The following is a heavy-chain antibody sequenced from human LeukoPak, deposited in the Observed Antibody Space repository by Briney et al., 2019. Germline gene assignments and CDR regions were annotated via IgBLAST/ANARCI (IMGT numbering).Heavy chain of an antibody. CDR1: GFTFSSYG. J-gene: IGHJ4*02. Sequence: GGSLRLSCAASGFTFSSYGMHWVRQAPGKGLEWVAFIQYDGSNKYYADSVKGRFTISRDNSKNTLYLQMNSLRAEDTAVYYCAKTLRASLPGYSSSWLYYFDYWGQGTLVTVSS. CDR3: AKTLRASLPGYSSSWLYYFDY. CDR2: IQYDGSNK. D-gene: IGHD6-13*01. V-gene: IGHV3-30*02.